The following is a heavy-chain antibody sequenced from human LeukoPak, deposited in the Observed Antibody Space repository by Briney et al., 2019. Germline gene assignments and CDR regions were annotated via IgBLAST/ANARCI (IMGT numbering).Heavy chain of an antibody. CDR3: ARAVKYRSGPLTDLLPYYFDY. V-gene: IGHV1-46*01. J-gene: IGHJ4*02. CDR1: GYTFTKYY. Sequence: GASVKVSCKTSGYTFTKYYIHWVRQAPGQGLEWMGIVNPSGGGASYAQKFQGRVTITRDTSANTAYMELSSLRSEDMAVYYCARAVKYRSGPLTDLLPYYFDYWGQGTLVTVSS. CDR2: VNPSGGGA. D-gene: IGHD6-19*01.